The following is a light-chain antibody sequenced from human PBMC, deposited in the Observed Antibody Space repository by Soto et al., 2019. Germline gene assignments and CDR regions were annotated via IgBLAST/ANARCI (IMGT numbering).Light chain of an antibody. J-gene: IGKJ3*01. CDR3: QKSDHLPL. CDR2: DAY. Sequence: DIQMTQSPPSLSASVGDRVTITCQASHDIGHSLNWYQHKPGKAPKLVIYDAYNLETGVPSTFSGSGFGTDFTFTISSLRPEDIATYYCQKSDHLPLFGPGTKVDIK. CDR1: HDIGHS. V-gene: IGKV1-33*01.